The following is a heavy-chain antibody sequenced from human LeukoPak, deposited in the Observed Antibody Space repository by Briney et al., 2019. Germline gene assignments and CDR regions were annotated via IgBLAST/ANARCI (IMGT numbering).Heavy chain of an antibody. D-gene: IGHD2-2*01. V-gene: IGHV1-2*02. CDR2: INPNSGGT. Sequence: ASVKVSCKASGYTFTGYYMHWVRQAPGQGLEWMGWINPNSGGTNYAQKFQGRVTMTRDTSISTAYMELSRLRSDDTAVYYCARVYCSSTSCYGIDYWGKGTLVTVSS. J-gene: IGHJ4*02. CDR3: ARVYCSSTSCYGIDY. CDR1: GYTFTGYY.